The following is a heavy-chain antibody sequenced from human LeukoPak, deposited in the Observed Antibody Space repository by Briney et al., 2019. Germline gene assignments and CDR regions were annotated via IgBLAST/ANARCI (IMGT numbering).Heavy chain of an antibody. Sequence: SETLSLTCAVYGGSFSGYYRSWIRQPPGKGLEWIGEINHSGSTNYNPSLKSRVTISVDTSKNQFSLKLSSVTAADTAVYYCARGGSSSWYRGYFQHWGQGTLVTVSS. CDR3: ARGGSSSWYRGYFQH. CDR2: INHSGST. CDR1: GGSFSGYY. D-gene: IGHD6-13*01. V-gene: IGHV4-34*01. J-gene: IGHJ1*01.